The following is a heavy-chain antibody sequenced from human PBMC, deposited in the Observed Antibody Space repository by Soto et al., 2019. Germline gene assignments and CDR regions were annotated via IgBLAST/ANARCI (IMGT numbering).Heavy chain of an antibody. CDR2: ITSSGAFI. CDR3: AGTDDPFDF. V-gene: IGHV3-21*01. CDR1: GITFSSFK. D-gene: IGHD1-1*01. Sequence: EVHLVESGGGLVKPGGSLRLSCVASGITFSSFKMNWVRQAPGKGLEWVSSITSSGAFIDYIDSVKGRFTISRDNAKNSLYLHMSSLRAEDTAIDDCAGTDDPFDFWGPGTLVNVSS. J-gene: IGHJ4*02.